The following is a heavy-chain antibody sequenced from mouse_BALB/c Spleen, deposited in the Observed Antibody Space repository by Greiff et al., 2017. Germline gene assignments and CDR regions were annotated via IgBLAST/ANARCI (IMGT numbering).Heavy chain of an antibody. CDR1: GFSLTSYG. D-gene: IGHD1-1*01. V-gene: IGHV2-9*02. CDR2: IWAGGST. Sequence: VQLKESGPGLVAPSQSLSITCTVSGFSLTSYGVHWVRQPPGKGLEWLGVIWAGGSTNYNSALMSRLSISKDNSKSQVFLKMNSLQTDDTAMYYCAREQGLTTENAMDYWGQGTSVTVSS. CDR3: AREQGLTTENAMDY. J-gene: IGHJ4*01.